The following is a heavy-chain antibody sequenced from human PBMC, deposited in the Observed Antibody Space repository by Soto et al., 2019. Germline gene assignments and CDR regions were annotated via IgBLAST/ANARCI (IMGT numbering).Heavy chain of an antibody. D-gene: IGHD3-10*01. V-gene: IGHV3-72*01. Sequence: EVKLVESGGGLVQPGGSLRLSCAVSGFTLSDYYIDWVRQAPGKGLEWLARSRDKANSFSTDCAASVKGRLSISRDDSESSVFLQMNSLRTEDTALYYCARTKSYGAYDVWGQGTVVIVSS. CDR3: ARTKSYGAYDV. J-gene: IGHJ3*01. CDR1: GFTLSDYY. CDR2: SRDKANSFST.